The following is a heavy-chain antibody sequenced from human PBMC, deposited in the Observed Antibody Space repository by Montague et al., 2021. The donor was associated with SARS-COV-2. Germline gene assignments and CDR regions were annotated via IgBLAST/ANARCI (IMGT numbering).Heavy chain of an antibody. V-gene: IGHV4-61*02. D-gene: IGHD3-10*01. J-gene: IGHJ6*02. CDR2: IYTSGST. CDR3: ARVGVGTMVRGVIPAYYYYGMDV. CDR1: GGSISSCSYY. Sequence: TLSLTCTVSGGSISSCSYYWIWIRQPAGMGLVWNIRIYTSGSTNYNPSLRSRVTISVDTSKNQFSLKLTSVTAADTAVYYCARVGVGTMVRGVIPAYYYYGMDVWGQGTTVTVSS.